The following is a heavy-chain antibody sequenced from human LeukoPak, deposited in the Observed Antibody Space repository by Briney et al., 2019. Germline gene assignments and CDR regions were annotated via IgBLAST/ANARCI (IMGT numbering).Heavy chain of an antibody. J-gene: IGHJ4*02. V-gene: IGHV3-21*01. CDR1: GFTFSSYS. CDR2: ISSSSSYI. CDR3: ARDEGYYDSSGYLVDY. D-gene: IGHD3-22*01. Sequence: KSGGSLRLSCAASGFTFSSYSMNWVRQAPGKGLEWVSSISSSSSYIYYADSVKGRFTISRDNAKNSLYLQMSSLRAEDTAVYYCARDEGYYDSSGYLVDYWGQGTLVTVSS.